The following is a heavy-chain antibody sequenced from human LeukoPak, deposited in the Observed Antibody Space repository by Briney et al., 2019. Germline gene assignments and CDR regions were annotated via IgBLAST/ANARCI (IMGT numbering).Heavy chain of an antibody. V-gene: IGHV3-30*02. CDR3: AKDAFRGYSYGWHFDY. Sequence: PGGSLRLSCAASGFTFSSYGMHWVRQAPGKGLEWVAFIRYDGGNKYYADSVKGRFTISRDNSKNTLYLQMNSLRAEDTAVYYCAKDAFRGYSYGWHFDYWGQGTLVTVSS. CDR1: GFTFSSYG. CDR2: IRYDGGNK. J-gene: IGHJ4*02. D-gene: IGHD5-18*01.